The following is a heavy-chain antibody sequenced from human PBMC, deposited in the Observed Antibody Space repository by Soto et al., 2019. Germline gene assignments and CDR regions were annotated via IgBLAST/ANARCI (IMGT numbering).Heavy chain of an antibody. CDR1: GGSISSYY. Sequence: PSETLSLTCTVSGGSISSYYWSWIRQPPGKGLEWIGYIYYSGSTNYNPSLKSRVTISVDTSKNQFSLKLSSVTAADTAVYYCASGYCSGGSRYSGDAFDIWGQGTMVTVSS. CDR2: IYYSGST. J-gene: IGHJ3*02. V-gene: IGHV4-59*08. CDR3: ASGYCSGGSRYSGDAFDI. D-gene: IGHD2-15*01.